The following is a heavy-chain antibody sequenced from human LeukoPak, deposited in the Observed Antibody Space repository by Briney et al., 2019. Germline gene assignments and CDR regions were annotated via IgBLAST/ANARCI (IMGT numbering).Heavy chain of an antibody. CDR3: ARPQTTYYDILTGHHDAFDI. CDR2: TYHSGST. Sequence: SETLSLICAVSGYSISSGYYWGWIRQPPGKGLEWIGSTYHSGSTYYNPSLKSRVTISVDTSKNQFSLKLSSVTAADTAVYYCARPQTTYYDILTGHHDAFDIWGQGTMVTVSS. CDR1: GYSISSGYY. J-gene: IGHJ3*02. V-gene: IGHV4-38-2*01. D-gene: IGHD3-9*01.